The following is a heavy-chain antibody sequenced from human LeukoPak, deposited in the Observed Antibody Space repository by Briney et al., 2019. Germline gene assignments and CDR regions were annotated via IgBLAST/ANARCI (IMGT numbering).Heavy chain of an antibody. CDR2: ISYDGSHK. CDR3: PRGRGRMEWLPMKPSYFDY. D-gene: IGHD3-3*01. CDR1: GFTFNSYA. J-gene: IGHJ4*02. Sequence: PGRSLRLSRAASGFTFNSYAMHCVRQAPGKGLEWVAVISYDGSHKYYADSVKGRFTISRDNSKNTLYLQMNSLRPEDTPVYYCPRGRGRMEWLPMKPSYFDYWGQGTLVTVSS. V-gene: IGHV3-30*04.